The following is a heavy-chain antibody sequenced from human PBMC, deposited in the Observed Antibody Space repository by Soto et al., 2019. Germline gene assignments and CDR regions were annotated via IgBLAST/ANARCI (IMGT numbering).Heavy chain of an antibody. CDR1: SGSVSSGYHY. V-gene: IGHV4-61*01. J-gene: IGHJ4*02. CDR3: ARVDSSYVGSDY. Sequence: QVQLQESGPGLVKPSETLSLTCTVSSGSVSSGYHYWGWIRQPPGKGLEWIGYAYYSGDTNYNPSLKSRVTISVDTSHSQFSLRLTSVTAADTAIYYCARVDSSYVGSDYWGQGTLVSVSS. D-gene: IGHD3-16*01. CDR2: AYYSGDT.